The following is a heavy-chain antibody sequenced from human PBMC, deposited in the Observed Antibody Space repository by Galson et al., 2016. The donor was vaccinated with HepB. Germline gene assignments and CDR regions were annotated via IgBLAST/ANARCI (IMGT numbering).Heavy chain of an antibody. J-gene: IGHJ6*02. Sequence: SCKASGYTFAAYYIHWVRLAPGQGLEWLGWIKPKSGGTSYAQKFQGRVTMTRDTSITTAYMELNRLRSDDTAVYYCARRIVATIPSYYYYGMDVWGQGTTVTVSS. D-gene: IGHD5-12*01. CDR1: GYTFAAYY. V-gene: IGHV1-2*02. CDR3: ARRIVATIPSYYYYGMDV. CDR2: IKPKSGGT.